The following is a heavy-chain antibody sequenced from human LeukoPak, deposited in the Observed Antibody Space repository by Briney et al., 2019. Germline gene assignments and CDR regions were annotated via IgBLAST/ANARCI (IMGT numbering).Heavy chain of an antibody. Sequence: GGSLRLSCEVSGITFSNFAMSWVRQAPGKGLEWVSAVDGGGETTHYADSVKGRFTISRDNSKNTLYLQMNSLRAEDTAVYYCAKDSVDYWGQGTLVTVSS. CDR2: VDGGGETT. CDR1: GITFSNFA. CDR3: AKDSVDY. V-gene: IGHV3-23*01. J-gene: IGHJ4*02.